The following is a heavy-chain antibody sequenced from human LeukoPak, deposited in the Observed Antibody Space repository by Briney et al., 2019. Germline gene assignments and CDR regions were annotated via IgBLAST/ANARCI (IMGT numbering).Heavy chain of an antibody. J-gene: IGHJ4*02. D-gene: IGHD3-22*01. V-gene: IGHV4-30-4*01. CDR1: GDSINSGDYY. CDR3: AIVNSSGPFDY. CDR2: FRYSGSN. Sequence: PSQTLSLTCTVSGDSINSGDYYWSWIRQSPGKGLEWIGYFRYSGSNYDNSSLKSRVTISVDKSKNQFSLKLTSVTAADTAVYYCAIVNSSGPFDYWGQGTLVTVSS.